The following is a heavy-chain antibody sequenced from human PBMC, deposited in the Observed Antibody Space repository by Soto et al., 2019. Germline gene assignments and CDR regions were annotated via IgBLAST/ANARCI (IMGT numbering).Heavy chain of an antibody. CDR3: ARESTSGWANWFDP. CDR2: INTYNGNT. CDR1: GYTFTRYN. Sequence: GASVKVSCKASGYTFTRYNINWVRQAPGQGLEWMGWINTYNGNTNYAQKLQGRVTMTTDTSTSTAYMELRSLRSDDTALYYCARESTSGWANWFDPWGQGTLVTVSS. D-gene: IGHD6-19*01. V-gene: IGHV1-18*04. J-gene: IGHJ5*02.